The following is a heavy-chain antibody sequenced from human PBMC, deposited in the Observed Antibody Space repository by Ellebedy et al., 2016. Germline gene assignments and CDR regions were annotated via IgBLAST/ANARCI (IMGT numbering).Heavy chain of an antibody. CDR2: TRNRANSYTT. V-gene: IGHV3-72*01. CDR3: ARSYRGGRDAFEI. J-gene: IGHJ3*02. Sequence: GGSLRLSXAASGFTFREHYMDWVRQAPGKGLEWVGRTRNRANSYTTEYAASVKGRFTISRDDSRNSLFLQMSSLKSEDTAVYYCARSYRGGRDAFEIWGQGTMVTVAS. CDR1: GFTFREHY. D-gene: IGHD5-24*01.